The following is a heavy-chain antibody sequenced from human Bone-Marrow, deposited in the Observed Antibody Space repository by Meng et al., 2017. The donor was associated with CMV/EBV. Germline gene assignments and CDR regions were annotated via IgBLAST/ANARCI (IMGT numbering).Heavy chain of an antibody. CDR2: ISGGST. CDR3: ARTYYDFWSGWGMDV. CDR1: GFTDSSNE. Sequence: LRLSCAASGFTDSSNEMSGVRQAPGKGLEWVSPISGGSTYYADSVKGRFTISRDNSKNTLYLQMNSLRAEDMAVYYCARTYYDFWSGWGMDVWGQGTTVTVSS. D-gene: IGHD3-3*01. J-gene: IGHJ6*02. V-gene: IGHV3-38*03.